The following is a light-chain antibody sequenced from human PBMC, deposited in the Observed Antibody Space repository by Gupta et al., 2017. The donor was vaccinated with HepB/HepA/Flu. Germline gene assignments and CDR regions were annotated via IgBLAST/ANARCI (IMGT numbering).Light chain of an antibody. Sequence: DIVMTQPPDSLAVSLGERATIICKSSQSVLYSSNNKNYLAWYQQKPGQPPKLLIYWASTRESGVPDRFSGSGSGTDFTLTISSLQAEDVAVYYCKQYYSTPRTFGQGTKVEIK. CDR2: WAS. CDR1: QSVLYSSNNKNY. CDR3: KQYYSTPRT. J-gene: IGKJ1*01. V-gene: IGKV4-1*01.